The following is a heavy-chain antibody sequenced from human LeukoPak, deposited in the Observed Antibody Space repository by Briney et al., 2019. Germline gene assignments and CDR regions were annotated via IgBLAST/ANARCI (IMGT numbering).Heavy chain of an antibody. D-gene: IGHD1-1*01. CDR2: IYYSGST. CDR3: ARKEGTH. V-gene: IGHV4-61*01. J-gene: IGHJ4*02. CDR1: GGSVSSGSYY. Sequence: SETLSLTCTVSGGSVSSGSYYWSWIRQPPGKGLEWIGYIYYSGSTNYNPSLKSRVTMSVDTSKNQFSLKLSSVTAADTAVYYCARKEGTHWGQGTLVTVSS.